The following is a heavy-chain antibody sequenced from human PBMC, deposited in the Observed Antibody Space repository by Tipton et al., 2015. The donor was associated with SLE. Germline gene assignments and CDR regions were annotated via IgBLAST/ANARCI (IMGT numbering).Heavy chain of an antibody. CDR3: EGEGSGGSSPCTFDL. Sequence: SLRLSCAASGFTFSSYWMSWVRQAPGKGLEWVANIKQDGSEKYYVDSVKGRFTISRDNAKNSLYLQMNSLRAEVTAVYYCEGEGSGGSSPCTFDLWGRGTLVTVSS. CDR1: GFTFSSYW. V-gene: IGHV3-7*01. D-gene: IGHD1-26*01. J-gene: IGHJ2*01. CDR2: IKQDGSEK.